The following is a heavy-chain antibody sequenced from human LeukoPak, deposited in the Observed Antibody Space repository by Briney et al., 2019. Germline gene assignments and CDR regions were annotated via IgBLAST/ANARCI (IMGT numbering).Heavy chain of an antibody. CDR1: GYTFTGHY. V-gene: IGHV1-2*02. Sequence: ASVKVSCKASGYTFTGHYMHWVRQAPGQGLEWMGWINPNSGGTNYAQKFQGRVTMTRDTSISTAYMELSRLRSDDTAVYYCARWRLGYDSSGRTNWFDPWGQGTLVTVSS. D-gene: IGHD3-22*01. J-gene: IGHJ5*02. CDR3: ARWRLGYDSSGRTNWFDP. CDR2: INPNSGGT.